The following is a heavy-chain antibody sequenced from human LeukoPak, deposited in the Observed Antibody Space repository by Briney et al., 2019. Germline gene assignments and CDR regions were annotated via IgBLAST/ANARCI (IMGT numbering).Heavy chain of an antibody. Sequence: SETLSLTCTVSGGSISSYYWSWIRQPPGKGLEWIGYIYYSGSTNYNPSLKSRVTISVDTSKNQFSLKLSSVTAADTAVYYCARSVTGQLLADAFDIWGQGTMVTVSS. CDR1: GGSISSYY. CDR3: ARSVTGQLLADAFDI. CDR2: IYYSGST. D-gene: IGHD2-2*01. J-gene: IGHJ3*02. V-gene: IGHV4-59*01.